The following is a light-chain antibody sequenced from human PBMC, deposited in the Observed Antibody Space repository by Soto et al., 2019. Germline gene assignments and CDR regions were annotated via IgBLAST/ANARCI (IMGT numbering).Light chain of an antibody. J-gene: IGLJ2*01. CDR3: AAWDASLNGVI. CDR1: SSNIGTYT. V-gene: IGLV1-44*01. Sequence: QSVLTQPPSASGTPGQRVTISCSGSSSNIGTYTVNWYQQVPGTAPKLLIYSNNQRPSGVPDRFSGSKSGTSASLAISGLPSEDEAEYYCAAWDASLNGVIFGGGTKLTVL. CDR2: SNN.